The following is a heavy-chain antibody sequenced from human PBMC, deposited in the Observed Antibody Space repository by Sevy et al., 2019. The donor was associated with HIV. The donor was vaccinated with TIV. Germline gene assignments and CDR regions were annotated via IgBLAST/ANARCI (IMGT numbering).Heavy chain of an antibody. CDR3: ARDLVVQGVIISYYYYGMDV. D-gene: IGHD3-10*01. J-gene: IGHJ6*02. CDR2: ISSSSSTI. Sequence: GGSLRLSCAASGFTFSSYSMNWVRQAPGKGLEWVSYISSSSSTILNADSVKGRFTISRDYAKKSLFLQMNSLRAEDTAVYYCARDLVVQGVIISYYYYGMDVWGQGTTVTVSS. CDR1: GFTFSSYS. V-gene: IGHV3-48*01.